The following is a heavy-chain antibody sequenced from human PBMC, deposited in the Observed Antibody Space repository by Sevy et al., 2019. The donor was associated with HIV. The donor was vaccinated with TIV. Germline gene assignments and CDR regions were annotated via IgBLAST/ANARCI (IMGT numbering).Heavy chain of an antibody. D-gene: IGHD1-26*01. CDR2: IYPGYSDT. J-gene: IGHJ6*02. CDR1: GYSHTNSW. CDR3: ARRGEMGDYYYGMDV. Sequence: GESLKISCKGSGYSHTNSWIGRVPPMPGKGPEWMGIIYPGYSDTRYSPAFQAQVTISANKSISTAYLAWSSLKASDTARYYCARRGEMGDYYYGMDVWGQGTTVTVSS. V-gene: IGHV5-51*01.